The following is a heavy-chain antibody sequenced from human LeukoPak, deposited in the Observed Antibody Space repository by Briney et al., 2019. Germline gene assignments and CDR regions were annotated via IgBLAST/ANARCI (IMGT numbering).Heavy chain of an antibody. D-gene: IGHD2-15*01. CDR2: IIPIFGTA. V-gene: IGHV1-69*05. Sequence: SVKVSCKASGGTFSSYAISWVRQAPGQGLEWMGRIIPIFGTANYAQKFLGRVTITTDESTSTAYMELSSLRSEDTAVYYCARDQCSGGSCYVDYWGQGTLVTVSS. CDR1: GGTFSSYA. J-gene: IGHJ4*02. CDR3: ARDQCSGGSCYVDY.